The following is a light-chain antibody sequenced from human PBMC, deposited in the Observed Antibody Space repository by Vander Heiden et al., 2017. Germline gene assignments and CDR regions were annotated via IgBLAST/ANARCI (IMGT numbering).Light chain of an antibody. V-gene: IGLV1-44*01. J-gene: IGLJ2*01. CDR2: SNK. Sequence: QSVLTQPPSASGTPGQRVTISCSGSSSNIGSNSVNWYQQFPGTAPKLLIYSNKQRPSGVPDRFSGSKSGTSASLAISGLQSEDEADYYCAAWDDSLNGVLFGGGTKLTVL. CDR1: SSNIGSNS. CDR3: AAWDDSLNGVL.